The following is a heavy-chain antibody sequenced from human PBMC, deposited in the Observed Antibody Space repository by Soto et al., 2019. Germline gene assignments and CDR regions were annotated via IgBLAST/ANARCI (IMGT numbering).Heavy chain of an antibody. CDR1: GYTFTSYW. Sequence: PGESLKISCKGSGYTFTSYWNGWGRQMPGKGLEWMGIIYPGDSDTIYSPSFQGQVTISANKSISTAYLQWSSLKASDTAMYYCAGNWACWSHFGYWGQGTLVTVSS. CDR3: AGNWACWSHFGY. V-gene: IGHV5-51*01. D-gene: IGHD1-1*01. J-gene: IGHJ4*02. CDR2: IYPGDSDT.